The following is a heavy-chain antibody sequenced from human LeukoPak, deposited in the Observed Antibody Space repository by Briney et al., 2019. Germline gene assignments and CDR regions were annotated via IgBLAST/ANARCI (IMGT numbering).Heavy chain of an antibody. CDR1: GYTFTGYY. Sequence: GASVKVSCKASGYTFTGYYMHWVRQAPGQRLEWIGWIVVGSGNTNYAQKFQERVTITRDMSTSTAYMELSSLRSEDTAVYYCAALLVGVATIREYFDYWGQGTLVTVSS. D-gene: IGHD5-12*01. CDR2: IVVGSGNT. CDR3: AALLVGVATIREYFDY. V-gene: IGHV1-58*02. J-gene: IGHJ4*02.